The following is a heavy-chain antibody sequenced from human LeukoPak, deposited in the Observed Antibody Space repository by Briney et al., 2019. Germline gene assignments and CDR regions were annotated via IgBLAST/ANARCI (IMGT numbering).Heavy chain of an antibody. V-gene: IGHV4-34*01. J-gene: IGHJ4*02. CDR2: INHSGST. D-gene: IGHD1-26*01. Sequence: PSETLSLTCAVYGGSFSGYYWSWIRQPPGKGLEWIGEINHSGSTNYNPSLKSRVTISVDTSKNQFSLKLSSVTAADTAVYYCARVGGSGSYYGYWGQGTLVTVSS. CDR3: ARVGGSGSYYGY. CDR1: GGSFSGYY.